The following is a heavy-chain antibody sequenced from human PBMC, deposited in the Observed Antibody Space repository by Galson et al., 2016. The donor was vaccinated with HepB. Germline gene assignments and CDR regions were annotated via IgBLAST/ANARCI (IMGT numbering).Heavy chain of an antibody. Sequence: QSGAEVKKPWESLKISCRVSGYNFINYWIGWVRQMPGKGLEWMGIIYPDDSDTRYSPSFQGQVTISADKSISTAYLQWSSLKASDTAMYYCARQLNGVDYWGQGTLVTVSS. CDR1: GYNFINYW. CDR3: ARQLNGVDY. V-gene: IGHV5-51*01. J-gene: IGHJ4*02. CDR2: IYPDDSDT. D-gene: IGHD3-10*01.